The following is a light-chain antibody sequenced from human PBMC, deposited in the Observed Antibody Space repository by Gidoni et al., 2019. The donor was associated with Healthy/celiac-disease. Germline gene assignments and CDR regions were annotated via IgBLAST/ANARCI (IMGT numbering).Light chain of an antibody. Sequence: SYELTQPPSVSVSQGQTASITCSGDKLGDKYACWYQQKPGQSPVLVIYQDSKRPSGIPERFSGSNSGNTATLTISGTQPMDEADYYCQAWDSSTFYVFGTGTKVTVL. CDR1: KLGDKY. J-gene: IGLJ1*01. CDR2: QDS. V-gene: IGLV3-1*01. CDR3: QAWDSSTFYV.